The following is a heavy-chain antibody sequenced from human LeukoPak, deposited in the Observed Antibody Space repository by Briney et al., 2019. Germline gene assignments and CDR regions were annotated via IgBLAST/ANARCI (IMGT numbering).Heavy chain of an antibody. CDR3: ARVTEAPYYFDY. Sequence: KTGGSLRLSCAASGFTFSSYWMSWVRQAPGKGLEWVSSISSSSSYIYYADSVKGRFTISRDNAKNSLYLQMNSLRAEDTAVYYCARVTEAPYYFDYWGQGTLVTVSS. CDR2: ISSSSSYI. J-gene: IGHJ4*02. CDR1: GFTFSSYW. V-gene: IGHV3-21*01.